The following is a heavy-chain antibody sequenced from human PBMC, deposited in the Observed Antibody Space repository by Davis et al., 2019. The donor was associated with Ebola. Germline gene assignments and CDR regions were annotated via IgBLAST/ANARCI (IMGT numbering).Heavy chain of an antibody. CDR1: GFTFSSYW. D-gene: IGHD6-19*01. V-gene: IGHV3-7*01. Sequence: GESLKISCAASGFTFSSYWMSWVRQAPGKGLEWVANIKQDGSEKYYVDSVKGRFTISRDNAENSLYLQMNSLRAEDTAVYYCARAAVAGTVLDYWGQGTLVTVSS. CDR3: ARAAVAGTVLDY. CDR2: IKQDGSEK. J-gene: IGHJ4*02.